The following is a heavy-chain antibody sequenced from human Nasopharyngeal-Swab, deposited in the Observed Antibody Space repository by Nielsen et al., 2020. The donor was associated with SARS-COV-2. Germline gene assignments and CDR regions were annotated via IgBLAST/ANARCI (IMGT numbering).Heavy chain of an antibody. D-gene: IGHD2-15*01. CDR1: GFTFGDYA. Sequence: GESLKISCTASGFTFGDYAMSWFRQAPGKGLEWVGFIRSKAYGGTTEYAASVKGRFTISRDDSKSIAYPQMNSLKTEDTAVYYCIRACSGGSCRASFDYWGQGTLVTVSS. J-gene: IGHJ4*02. CDR3: IRACSGGSCRASFDY. CDR2: IRSKAYGGTT. V-gene: IGHV3-49*03.